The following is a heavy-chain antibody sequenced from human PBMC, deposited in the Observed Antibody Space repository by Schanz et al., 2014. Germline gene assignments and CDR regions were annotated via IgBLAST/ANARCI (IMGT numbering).Heavy chain of an antibody. Sequence: EVQLVESGGGLVQPGGSLRLSCAASGFTFTTYSMNWVRQAPGKGLEWVSYISYSSSVIYYAGSVKGRFTISRDNAKNSLHLQMNSLRAEDTAVYYCARGTPFLCDYWGQGTLVTVSS. CDR1: GFTFTTYS. CDR3: ARGTPFLCDY. V-gene: IGHV3-48*01. J-gene: IGHJ4*02. CDR2: ISYSSSVI. D-gene: IGHD3-16*01.